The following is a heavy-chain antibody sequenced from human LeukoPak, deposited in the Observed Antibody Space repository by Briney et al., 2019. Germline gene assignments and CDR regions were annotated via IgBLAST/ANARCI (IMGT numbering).Heavy chain of an antibody. D-gene: IGHD2-2*02. CDR1: GYTFTGYY. CDR3: ARDSSPFHQLLYEDDVRGDY. Sequence: ASVKVSCKASGYTFTGYYMHWVRQAPGQGLEWMGWINPNSGGTNYAQKFQGRVTMTRDTSISTAYMELSRLRSDDTAVYYCARDSSPFHQLLYEDDVRGDYWGQGTLVTVSS. J-gene: IGHJ4*02. CDR2: INPNSGGT. V-gene: IGHV1-2*02.